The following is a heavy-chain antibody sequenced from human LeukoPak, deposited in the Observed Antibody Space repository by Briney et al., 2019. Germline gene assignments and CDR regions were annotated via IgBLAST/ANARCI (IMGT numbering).Heavy chain of an antibody. CDR3: ARGGCSSTSCYIHYYYYYMDV. V-gene: IGHV3-21*01. D-gene: IGHD2-2*02. Sequence: GGSLRLSCAASGFTLSSYSMNWVRQAPGKGLEWVSSISSSSSYIYYADSVKGRFTISRDNAKNSLYLQMNSLRAEDTAVYYCARGGCSSTSCYIHYYYYYMDVWGKGTTVTVSS. CDR1: GFTLSSYS. CDR2: ISSSSSYI. J-gene: IGHJ6*03.